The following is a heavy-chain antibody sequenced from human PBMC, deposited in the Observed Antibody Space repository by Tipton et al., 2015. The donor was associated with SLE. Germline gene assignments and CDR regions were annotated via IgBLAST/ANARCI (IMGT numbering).Heavy chain of an antibody. Sequence: TLSLTCTVSGGSIISSTYYWGWIRQPPGKGLEWIGNIYYSGSTYYDPSLKSRVTISLDTSKNQFSLKLTSVTAADTAVYYCARSQGGNYIFYSYGMDVWGQGTTVTVSS. J-gene: IGHJ6*02. CDR1: GGSIISSTYY. D-gene: IGHD4-11*01. V-gene: IGHV4-39*07. CDR3: ARSQGGNYIFYSYGMDV. CDR2: IYYSGST.